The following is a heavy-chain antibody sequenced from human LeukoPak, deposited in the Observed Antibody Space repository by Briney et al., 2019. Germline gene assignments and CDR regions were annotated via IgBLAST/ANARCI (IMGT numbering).Heavy chain of an antibody. CDR2: ISDSGGAT. CDR1: GLTFTNHA. Sequence: GGSLRLSCAASGLTFTNHAMIWVRQAPGKGLEWVSTISDSGGATYYVDSVKGRFTISRDNSKNTVYLQMNSLRVEDTAVYYCARGAKLLWFDPWGQGTLVSVSS. D-gene: IGHD4-23*01. CDR3: ARGAKLLWFDP. V-gene: IGHV3-23*01. J-gene: IGHJ5*02.